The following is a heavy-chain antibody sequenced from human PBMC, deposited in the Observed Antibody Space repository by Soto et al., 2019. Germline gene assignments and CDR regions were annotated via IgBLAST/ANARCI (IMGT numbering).Heavy chain of an antibody. V-gene: IGHV1-2*02. CDR2: INPKSGGT. D-gene: IGHD1-26*01. CDR3: ARDLAKGGGSAGFDY. J-gene: IGHJ4*02. Sequence: GASVKVSCKASGYTFTVYYMHWARQAPGQGLEWMGWINPKSGGTMYPQKFQGRVTMTWDTSISTAYMALTRLRSDDTAVYYCARDLAKGGGSAGFDYWGQGTLVTVSS. CDR1: GYTFTVYY.